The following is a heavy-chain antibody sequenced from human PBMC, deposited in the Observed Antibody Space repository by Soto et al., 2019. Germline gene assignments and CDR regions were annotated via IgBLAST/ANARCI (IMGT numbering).Heavy chain of an antibody. CDR3: ARWPSSSWSYFDY. J-gene: IGHJ4*02. D-gene: IGHD6-13*01. Sequence: EVQLLESGGGLVQPGGSLRLSCAASGFTFRSYAMSWVRQAPGKGLEWVSAISGSGGSTYYADSVKGRFTISRDNSKNTLYLQMNSLRAEDTAVYYCARWPSSSWSYFDYWGQGTLVTVSS. V-gene: IGHV3-23*01. CDR1: GFTFRSYA. CDR2: ISGSGGST.